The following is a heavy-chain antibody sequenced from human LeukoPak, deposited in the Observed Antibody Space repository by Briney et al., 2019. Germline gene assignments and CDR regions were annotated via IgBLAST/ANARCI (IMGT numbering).Heavy chain of an antibody. J-gene: IGHJ3*02. V-gene: IGHV1-46*01. CDR1: GYTFTSYY. CDR2: INPSGGST. D-gene: IGHD3-10*01. CDR3: ARVRSRVRGAFDI. Sequence: EASVKVSCKASGYTFTSYYMHWVRQAPGQGLEWMGIINPSGGSTSYAQKFQGRVTMTRDTSTSTVYMELSSLRSEDTAVYCCARVRSRVRGAFDIWGQGTMVTVSS.